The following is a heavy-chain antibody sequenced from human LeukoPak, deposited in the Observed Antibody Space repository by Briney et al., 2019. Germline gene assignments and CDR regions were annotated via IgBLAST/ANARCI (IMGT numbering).Heavy chain of an antibody. CDR3: AGAMIPSPLDY. Sequence: GGSLRLSCAASGFTFSSYAMHWVRQAPGKGLEWVAVISYDGSNKYYADSVKGRFTISRDNSKNTLYLQMNSLGAEDTAVYYCAGAMIPSPLDYWGQGTLVTVSS. CDR2: ISYDGSNK. J-gene: IGHJ4*02. D-gene: IGHD3-22*01. CDR1: GFTFSSYA. V-gene: IGHV3-30-3*01.